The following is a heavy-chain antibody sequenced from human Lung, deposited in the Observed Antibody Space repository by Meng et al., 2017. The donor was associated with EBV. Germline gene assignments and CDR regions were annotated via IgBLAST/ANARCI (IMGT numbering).Heavy chain of an antibody. J-gene: IGHJ4*02. D-gene: IGHD5-18*01. CDR1: GGSISSGGHY. V-gene: IGHV4-31*01. Sequence: QVPSQASGPGLVNPSQTLSLTCTVSGGSISSGGHYWSWIRQHPGKSLEWIGYIYYSGSTYYNPSLKSLVSISVDTSNNQFSLKLSSVTAADTAVYYCARAVDTGYFDYWGQGTLVTVSS. CDR2: IYYSGST. CDR3: ARAVDTGYFDY.